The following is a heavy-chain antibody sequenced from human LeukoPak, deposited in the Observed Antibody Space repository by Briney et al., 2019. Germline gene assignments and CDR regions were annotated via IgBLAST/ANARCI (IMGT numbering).Heavy chain of an antibody. CDR3: ARDHGPLLAYFDY. V-gene: IGHV4-39*07. CDR2: IYYSGST. Sequence: PSETLSLTCTVSGGSISSSSYYWGWIRQPPGKGLEWIGTIYYSGSTYYNPSLKSRVTMSVDTSKNQFSLKLSSVTAADTAVYFCARDHGPLLAYFDYWGQGTLVTVSS. D-gene: IGHD2-21*01. CDR1: GGSISSSSYY. J-gene: IGHJ4*02.